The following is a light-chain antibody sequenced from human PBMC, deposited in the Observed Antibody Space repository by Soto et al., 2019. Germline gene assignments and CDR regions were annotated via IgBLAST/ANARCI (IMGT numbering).Light chain of an antibody. V-gene: IGKV3-15*01. J-gene: IGKJ2*01. CDR2: GAS. Sequence: EIVMTQSPATLSVSPGERATLSCRASQSVSSNLAWYQQKPGQAPRLLIYGASTRATGIPARFSGSGSGTEFTRTISSLQYEDFTVYYCQQYNNWPPTFGQGTKLEIK. CDR1: QSVSSN. CDR3: QQYNNWPPT.